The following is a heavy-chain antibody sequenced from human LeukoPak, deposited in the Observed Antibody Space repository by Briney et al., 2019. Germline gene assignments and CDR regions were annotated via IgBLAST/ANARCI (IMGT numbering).Heavy chain of an antibody. Sequence: GGSLGLSCAASGFTLRSYAMSWVRQAPGKGLEWVSTFSGSGGSTYYADSVKGRFTISRDNSKNTLFLQMNSLRAEDTAVYYCAKYASDITGTTRVPYYFDYWGQGTLVTVSS. CDR2: FSGSGGST. CDR1: GFTLRSYA. CDR3: AKYASDITGTTRVPYYFDY. D-gene: IGHD1-20*01. V-gene: IGHV3-23*01. J-gene: IGHJ4*02.